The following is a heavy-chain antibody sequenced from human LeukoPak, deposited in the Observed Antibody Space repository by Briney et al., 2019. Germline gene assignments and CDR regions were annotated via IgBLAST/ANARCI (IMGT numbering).Heavy chain of an antibody. CDR3: ARSLYSSSSGPEY. V-gene: IGHV1-2*02. J-gene: IGHJ4*02. D-gene: IGHD6-6*01. Sequence: ASVKVSCKASGYTFTGYYMHWVRQAPGQGLEWMGWINPSSGGTNYAQKFQGRVTMTRDTSISTAYMELSRLRSDDTAVYYCARSLYSSSSGPEYWGQGTLVTVSS. CDR1: GYTFTGYY. CDR2: INPSSGGT.